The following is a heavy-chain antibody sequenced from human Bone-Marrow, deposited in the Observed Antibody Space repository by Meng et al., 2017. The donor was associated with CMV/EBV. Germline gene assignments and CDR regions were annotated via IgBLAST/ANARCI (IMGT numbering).Heavy chain of an antibody. CDR1: GYTFSTYG. D-gene: IGHD5-24*01. V-gene: IGHV1-18*01. CDR3: ARARQVEMATIADY. CDR2: ISAYNGKT. J-gene: IGHJ4*02. Sequence: ASVKVSCKAYGYTFSTYGLTWVRQAPGQGLEWMGWISAYNGKTQYTQSLQGRVTMTTDTSTSTGYMELRSLRSDDTAVYYCARARQVEMATIADYWGQGNLVTVSS.